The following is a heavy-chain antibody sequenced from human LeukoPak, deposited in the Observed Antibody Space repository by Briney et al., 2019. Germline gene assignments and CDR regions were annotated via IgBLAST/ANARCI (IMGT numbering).Heavy chain of an antibody. V-gene: IGHV1-69*13. CDR2: IIPIFGTA. CDR3: ARDSPGPYCSGGSCYPLEYFQH. Sequence: SVKVSCKASGGTFSSYAISWVRQAPGQGLEWMGGIIPIFGTANYAQKFQGRITITADESTSTAYMELSSLRSEDTAVYYCARDSPGPYCSGGSCYPLEYFQHWGQGTLVTVSS. J-gene: IGHJ1*01. CDR1: GGTFSSYA. D-gene: IGHD2-15*01.